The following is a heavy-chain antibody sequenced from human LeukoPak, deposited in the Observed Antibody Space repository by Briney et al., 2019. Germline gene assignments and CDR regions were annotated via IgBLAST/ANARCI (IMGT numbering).Heavy chain of an antibody. Sequence: SETLSLTCAVSGGSISSSSYYWGWIRQPPGKGLEWIGSIYYSGSTYYDPSLKSRVTISVDTYKNHFSLKLNSVTAADTAVYYCARVEKPNDSSGYYITNYWGQGTLVTVSS. CDR2: IYYSGST. CDR3: ARVEKPNDSSGYYITNY. V-gene: IGHV4-39*07. D-gene: IGHD3-22*01. CDR1: GGSISSSSYY. J-gene: IGHJ4*02.